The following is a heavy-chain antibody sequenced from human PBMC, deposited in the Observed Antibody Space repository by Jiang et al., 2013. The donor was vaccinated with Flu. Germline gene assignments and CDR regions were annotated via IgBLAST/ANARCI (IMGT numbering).Heavy chain of an antibody. CDR3: TKDDRPLTVYYKAFDS. J-gene: IGHJ4*02. Sequence: VQLVESGGGLEQVGGSLRLSCAASGFTFSNYDMTWVRQAPGKGLEWVSTINDNGGETYYADSVKGRFTISRDNSKNTLYLQMNSLRAEDTAIYYRTKDDRPLTVYYKAFDSWGQGTLVTVSS. D-gene: IGHD3-9*01. CDR2: INDNGGET. CDR1: GFTFSNYD. V-gene: IGHV3-23*04.